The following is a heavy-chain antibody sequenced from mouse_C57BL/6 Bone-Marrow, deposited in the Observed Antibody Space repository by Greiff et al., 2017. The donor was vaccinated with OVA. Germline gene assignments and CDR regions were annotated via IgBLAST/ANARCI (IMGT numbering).Heavy chain of an antibody. D-gene: IGHD1-1*01. CDR3: ARSDYYGSSRDYFDY. Sequence: VQLKQSGPELVKPGASVKIPCKASGYTFTDYNMDWVKQSHGKSLEWIGDINPNNGGTIYNQKFKGKATLTVDKSSSTAYMELRSLTSEDTAVYYCARSDYYGSSRDYFDYWGQGTTLTVSS. V-gene: IGHV1-18*01. J-gene: IGHJ2*01. CDR1: GYTFTDYN. CDR2: INPNNGGT.